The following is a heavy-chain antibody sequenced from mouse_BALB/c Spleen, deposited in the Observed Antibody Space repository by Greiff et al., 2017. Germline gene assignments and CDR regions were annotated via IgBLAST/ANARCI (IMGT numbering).Heavy chain of an antibody. J-gene: IGHJ2*01. CDR3: TRDGYYGNYFDY. D-gene: IGHD2-1*01. Sequence: EVMLVESGGGLVKPGGSLKLSCAASGFTFSSYTMSWVRQTPEKRLEWVATISSGGSYTYYPDSVKGRFTISRDNAKNTLYLQMSSLKSEDTAMYYCTRDGYYGNYFDYWGQGTTLTVSS. CDR2: ISSGGSYT. CDR1: GFTFSSYT. V-gene: IGHV5-6-4*01.